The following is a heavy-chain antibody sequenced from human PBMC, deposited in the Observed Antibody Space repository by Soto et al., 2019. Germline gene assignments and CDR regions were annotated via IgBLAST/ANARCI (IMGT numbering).Heavy chain of an antibody. D-gene: IGHD3-16*01. CDR2: IKQDGSEK. CDR1: GFNVMSYL. J-gene: IGHJ6*02. V-gene: IGHV3-7*01. Sequence: PGGSLRLSCAVSGFNVMSYLMDWVRQAPGKGPEWVANIKQDGSEKNYVDSVKGRFTISRDNAKNSLYLQMNSLRAEDTAVYYCASLGRHGWGQGTTVTVSS. CDR3: ASLGRHG.